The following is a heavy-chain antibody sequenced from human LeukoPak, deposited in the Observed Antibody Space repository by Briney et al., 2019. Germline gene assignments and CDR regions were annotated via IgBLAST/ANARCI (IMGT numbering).Heavy chain of an antibody. CDR3: AGTDLDAFDI. CDR1: GFTVSSNY. J-gene: IGHJ3*02. V-gene: IGHV3-53*01. Sequence: GGSLRLSCAASGFTVSSNYMSWVRQAPGKGLEWVSVIYSGGSTYYADSVKGRFTVSRDTSKNTLFLQMNSLRAEDTAVYYCAGTDLDAFDIWGQGTMVTVSS. CDR2: IYSGGST. D-gene: IGHD2-21*02.